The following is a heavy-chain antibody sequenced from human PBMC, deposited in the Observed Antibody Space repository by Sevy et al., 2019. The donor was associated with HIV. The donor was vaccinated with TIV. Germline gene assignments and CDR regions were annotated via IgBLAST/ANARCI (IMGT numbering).Heavy chain of an antibody. J-gene: IGHJ4*02. CDR1: GGSFSGYY. CDR2: INHSGST. D-gene: IGHD2-2*01. Sequence: SETLSLTCAVYGGSFSGYYWSWIRQPPGKGLEWIGEINHSGSTNYNPSLKSRVTISVDTSKNHFSLKLSSVTAADTAVYYCARELISPPSGFDYWGQGTLVTVSS. V-gene: IGHV4-34*01. CDR3: ARELISPPSGFDY.